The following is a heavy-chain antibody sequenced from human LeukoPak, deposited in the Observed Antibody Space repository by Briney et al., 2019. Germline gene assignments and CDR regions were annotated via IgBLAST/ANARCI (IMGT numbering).Heavy chain of an antibody. CDR1: GFTFSSYS. CDR2: ISSSSSYI. J-gene: IGHJ4*02. D-gene: IGHD3-22*01. V-gene: IGHV3-21*01. Sequence: GGSLRLSCAASGFTFSSYSMNWVRQAPGKGLEWVSSISSSSSYIYYADSVKGRFTISRDNAKNSLYLQMNSLRAEDTAVYYCARVPTYYYDSSGHPFGYWGQGTLVTVSS. CDR3: ARVPTYYYDSSGHPFGY.